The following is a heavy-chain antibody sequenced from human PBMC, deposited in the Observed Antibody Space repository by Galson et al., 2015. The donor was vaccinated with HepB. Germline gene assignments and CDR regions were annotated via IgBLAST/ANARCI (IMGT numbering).Heavy chain of an antibody. V-gene: IGHV5-51*03. J-gene: IGHJ4*02. CDR2: IFPGGSDT. CDR1: GYSFTSYW. CDR3: ARRGLDRGYDTGSFDY. Sequence: QSGAEVKKPGESLKISCKGSGYSFTSYWIGWVRQMPGKGLEWMGIIFPGGSDTRYSPSFQGQVSISADKSVNTAYLQWSSLKASDTAIYYCARRGLDRGYDTGSFDYWGQGTLATVSS. D-gene: IGHD5-12*01.